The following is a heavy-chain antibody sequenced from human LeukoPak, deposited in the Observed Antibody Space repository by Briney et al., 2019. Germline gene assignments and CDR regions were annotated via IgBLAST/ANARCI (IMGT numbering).Heavy chain of an antibody. J-gene: IGHJ4*02. CDR2: IWYDGSNK. Sequence: PGRSLRLSCAASGFTFSSYGMHWVRQAPGKGLEWVVVIWYDGSNKYYADSVKGRFTISRDNSKNTLYLQMNSLRAEDTAGYYCARGFSRFGELLYFDYWGQGTLVTVSS. D-gene: IGHD3-10*01. CDR3: ARGFSRFGELLYFDY. CDR1: GFTFSSYG. V-gene: IGHV3-33*01.